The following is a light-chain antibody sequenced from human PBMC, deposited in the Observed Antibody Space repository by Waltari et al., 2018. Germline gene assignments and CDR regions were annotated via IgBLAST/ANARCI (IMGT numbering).Light chain of an antibody. Sequence: QSVLTQPPSVSAAPGQKVTISCSGSSSNIGNNYVSWYQHLPGTAPKLLIYEMNKRPSGCPARFSGSKSGTSATLAITGLQTGDEADYYCGTWDTSLRTVFGGGTKVTVL. CDR3: GTWDTSLRTV. CDR1: SSNIGNNY. V-gene: IGLV1-51*02. J-gene: IGLJ2*01. CDR2: EMN.